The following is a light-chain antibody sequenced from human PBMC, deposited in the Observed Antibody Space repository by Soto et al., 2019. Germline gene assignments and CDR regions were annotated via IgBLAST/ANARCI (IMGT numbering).Light chain of an antibody. J-gene: IGKJ1*01. CDR2: LGS. CDR1: QSLLHSNGYNY. Sequence: DIVMTQSPLSLPVTPGEPASISCRSSQSLLHSNGYNYWDWYLQKPVQSPQLLIYLGSNRASGVPARFSGRGSGTDFTLKISRVEAEDFGVSYWRQALQTPPWTFGQGTKVEIK. CDR3: RQALQTPPWT. V-gene: IGKV2-28*01.